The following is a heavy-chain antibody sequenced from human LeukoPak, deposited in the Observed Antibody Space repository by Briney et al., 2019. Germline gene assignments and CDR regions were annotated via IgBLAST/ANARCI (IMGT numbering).Heavy chain of an antibody. CDR3: ARGHEGGSYCQWGEYFQH. Sequence: SETLSLTCTVSGGSISSGDYYWSWIRQPPGKGLEWIGYIYYSGSTYYNPSLKSRVTISVDTSKNQFSLKLSSVTAADTAVYYCARGHEGGSYCQWGEYFQHWGQGTLVTVSS. D-gene: IGHD1-26*01. CDR2: IYYSGST. CDR1: GGSISSGDYY. V-gene: IGHV4-30-4*01. J-gene: IGHJ1*01.